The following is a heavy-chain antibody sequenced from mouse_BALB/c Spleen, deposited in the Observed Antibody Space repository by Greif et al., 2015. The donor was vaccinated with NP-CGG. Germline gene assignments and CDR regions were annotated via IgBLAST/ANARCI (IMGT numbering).Heavy chain of an antibody. CDR3: ARRTGTEAMDY. Sequence: VQMQQSGPELVKPGASVKISCKASGYTFTDYYINWVKQKPGQGLEWIGWIYPGSGNTKYNEKFKGKATLTVDTSSSTAYMQVSSLTSEDTVCYFCARRTGTEAMDYWGQGTSVTVSS. CDR1: GYTFTDYY. CDR2: IYPGSGNT. D-gene: IGHD4-1*01. J-gene: IGHJ4*01. V-gene: IGHV1-84*02.